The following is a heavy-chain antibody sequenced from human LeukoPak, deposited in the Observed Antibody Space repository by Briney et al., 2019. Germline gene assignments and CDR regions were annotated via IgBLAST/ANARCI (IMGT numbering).Heavy chain of an antibody. CDR1: GGSFSGYY. D-gene: IGHD6-6*01. CDR2: INHSGST. J-gene: IGHJ4*02. CDR3: ARGGGIAARRSYFDY. V-gene: IGHV4-34*01. Sequence: SGALSLTCAGYGGSFSGYYWSWIRQPPGKGLEGIGEINHSGSTNYNPSLKSRVTISVDTSKNQFSLKLSSVTAADTAVYYCARGGGIAARRSYFDYWGQGTLVTVSS.